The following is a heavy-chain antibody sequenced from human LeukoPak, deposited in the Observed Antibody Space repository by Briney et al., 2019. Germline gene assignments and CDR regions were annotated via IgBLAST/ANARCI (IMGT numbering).Heavy chain of an antibody. CDR1: GFTVSSNY. D-gene: IGHD3-16*01. Sequence: PGGSLRLSCAASGFTVSSNYMSWVRQAPGKGLEWVSVIYSGGSTYYADSVKGRFTISRDNSKNTLYLQMNSLRAEDTAVYYCARDHPTSGVRSYGMDVWGQGTTVTVSS. J-gene: IGHJ6*02. CDR2: IYSGGST. CDR3: ARDHPTSGVRSYGMDV. V-gene: IGHV3-66*01.